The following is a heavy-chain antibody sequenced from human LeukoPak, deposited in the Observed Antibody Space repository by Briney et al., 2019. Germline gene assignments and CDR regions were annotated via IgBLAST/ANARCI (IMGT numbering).Heavy chain of an antibody. CDR1: GYSFTSYW. J-gene: IGHJ4*02. CDR3: ARPARVFWGSYRPNPYYFDY. Sequence: GESLKISCKGSGYSFTSYWIGWVRQMPGKGLEWMGIIYPGDSDTRYSPSFQGQVTISADKSISTAYLQWSSLKASDTAMYYCARPARVFWGSYRPNPYYFDYWGQGTPVTVSS. V-gene: IGHV5-51*01. CDR2: IYPGDSDT. D-gene: IGHD3-16*02.